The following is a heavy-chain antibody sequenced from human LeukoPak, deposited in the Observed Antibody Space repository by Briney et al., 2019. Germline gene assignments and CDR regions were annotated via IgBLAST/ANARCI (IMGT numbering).Heavy chain of an antibody. J-gene: IGHJ3*02. CDR2: INSGGST. D-gene: IGHD1-1*01. CDR1: GFTVSSNY. CDR3: TAMGNDGFDI. V-gene: IGHV3-53*01. Sequence: GGSLRLSCAASGFTVSSNYMSWVRQAPGKGLDWVSLINSGGSTFYADSVKGRVTISRDNSKNTLFLQVNSLRAEDTAVYYCTAMGNDGFDIWGQGTMVTVSS.